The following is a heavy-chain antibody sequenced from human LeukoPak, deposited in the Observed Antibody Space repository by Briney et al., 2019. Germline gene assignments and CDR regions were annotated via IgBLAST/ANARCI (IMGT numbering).Heavy chain of an antibody. D-gene: IGHD3-22*01. CDR1: GFTLGDYA. Sequence: GGSLRLSCTTSGFTLGDYAMTWVRQAPGKGLEWLGFIGSNTSGGTTDYAASVKGRFTISRDDSKSIAYLQMNTLKTEDTAIYYCARGAFEYDTSGYYYTFDYWGQGSLVTVSS. V-gene: IGHV3-49*04. J-gene: IGHJ4*02. CDR3: ARGAFEYDTSGYYYTFDY. CDR2: IGSNTSGGTT.